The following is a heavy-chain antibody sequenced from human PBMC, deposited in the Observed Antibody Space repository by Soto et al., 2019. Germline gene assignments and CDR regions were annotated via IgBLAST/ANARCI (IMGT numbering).Heavy chain of an antibody. Sequence: SQTLSLTCAITGDIVSSNSAGWSWVRQSPSRGLEWLGRTYYRSKWYYEYAVSVRGRITINPDTSKNQYSLQLKSVTPEDTAVYFCARGEQYSGRIFDYWGQGTLVTVSS. CDR2: TYYRSKWYY. D-gene: IGHD1-26*01. CDR1: GDIVSSNSAG. J-gene: IGHJ4*01. CDR3: ARGEQYSGRIFDY. V-gene: IGHV6-1*01.